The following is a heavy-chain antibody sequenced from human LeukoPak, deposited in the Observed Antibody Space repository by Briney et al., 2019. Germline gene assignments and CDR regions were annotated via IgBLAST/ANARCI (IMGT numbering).Heavy chain of an antibody. J-gene: IGHJ4*02. Sequence: PGGSLRLSCAASGFTFSSYGMHWVRQAPGKGLEWVAVISYDGSNKYYADSVKGRFTISRDNSKNTLYLQMNSLRAEDTAVYYCAKDRHYYDSSGYFFDYWGQGTLVTVS. CDR1: GFTFSSYG. CDR2: ISYDGSNK. V-gene: IGHV3-30*18. CDR3: AKDRHYYDSSGYFFDY. D-gene: IGHD3-22*01.